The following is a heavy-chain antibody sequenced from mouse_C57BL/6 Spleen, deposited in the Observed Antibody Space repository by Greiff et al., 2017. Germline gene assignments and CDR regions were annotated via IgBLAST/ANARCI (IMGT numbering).Heavy chain of an antibody. D-gene: IGHD1-1*01. V-gene: IGHV10-1*01. Sequence: DVMLVESGGGLVQPKGSLKLSCAASGFSFNTYAMNWVRQAPGKGLEWVARIRSKSNNYATYYADSVKDRFTISRDDSESMLYLQMNNLKTEDTAMYYCVRQYYYGSSYGYAMDYWGQGTSVTVSS. CDR3: VRQYYYGSSYGYAMDY. CDR2: IRSKSNNYAT. J-gene: IGHJ4*01. CDR1: GFSFNTYA.